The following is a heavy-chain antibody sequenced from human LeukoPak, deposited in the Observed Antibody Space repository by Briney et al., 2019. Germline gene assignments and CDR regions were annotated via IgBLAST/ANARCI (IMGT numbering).Heavy chain of an antibody. CDR1: GFNFEDYT. CDR3: ARDGVSMVRGVRVLDYYNYYMDV. CDR2: INWDGGST. Sequence: GGSLRLSCAASGFNFEDYTMHWVRQTPGKGLEWVSLINWDGGSTYYVDSVKGRFTISRDNAKNSLYLQMNSLRAEDTAVYYCARDGVSMVRGVRVLDYYNYYMDVWGKGTTVTISS. D-gene: IGHD3-10*01. V-gene: IGHV3-43*01. J-gene: IGHJ6*03.